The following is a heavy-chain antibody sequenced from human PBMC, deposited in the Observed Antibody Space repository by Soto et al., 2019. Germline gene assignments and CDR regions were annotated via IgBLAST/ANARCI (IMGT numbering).Heavy chain of an antibody. Sequence: QVQLQESGPGLVKPSQTLSLTCSVSGGSISSIDYFWSWIRQPPGKGLEWIGFIYHTGTTYSNPSLRSRVTISIDTSKSQFSMKLNSVTAADTAVYYCARVMAAMQNWLDPWGQGTLVTVSP. CDR1: GGSISSIDYF. V-gene: IGHV4-30-4*01. J-gene: IGHJ5*02. D-gene: IGHD2-2*01. CDR3: ARVMAAMQNWLDP. CDR2: IYHTGTT.